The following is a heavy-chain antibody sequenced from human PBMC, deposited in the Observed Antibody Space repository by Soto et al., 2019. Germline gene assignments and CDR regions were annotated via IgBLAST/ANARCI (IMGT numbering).Heavy chain of an antibody. V-gene: IGHV3-11*01. Sequence: QVQLVESGGGLVKPGGSLRLSCAASGFTFSDYYMSWIRQAPGKGLEWVSYISSRSSTILYADSVKGRFTISRDNVKNSLDLQMNSLRAEDTAVYYCASGTTGAFFVYWGQGILVTVSS. CDR2: ISSRSSTI. CDR1: GFTFSDYY. J-gene: IGHJ4*02. CDR3: ASGTTGAFFVY. D-gene: IGHD2-8*02.